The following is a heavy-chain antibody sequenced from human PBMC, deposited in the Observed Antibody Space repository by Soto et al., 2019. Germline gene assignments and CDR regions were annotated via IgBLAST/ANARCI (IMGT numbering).Heavy chain of an antibody. D-gene: IGHD6-6*01. Sequence: VGSLRLSCAASGFTFSGSAMHWVRQASGKGLEWVGRIRSKANSYATAYAASVKGRFTISRDDSKNTAYLQMNSLKTEDTAVYYCTSLRIAARPYYYGMDVWGQGTTVTVSS. V-gene: IGHV3-73*01. CDR3: TSLRIAARPYYYGMDV. CDR1: GFTFSGSA. J-gene: IGHJ6*02. CDR2: IRSKANSYAT.